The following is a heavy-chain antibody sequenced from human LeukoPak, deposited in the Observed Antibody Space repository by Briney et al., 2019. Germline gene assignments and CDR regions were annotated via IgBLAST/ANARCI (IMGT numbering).Heavy chain of an antibody. J-gene: IGHJ4*02. Sequence: GGSLRLSCAASGFTFHGFAMHWVRQAPGRGLEWVSGISWNGGLVDYADSVRGRFTISRDNAKNSLYLQMNSLRAEDTALYYCAKDMAPTRRCHFDSWGQGALVTVSS. D-gene: IGHD1-14*01. CDR3: AKDMAPTRRCHFDS. CDR2: ISWNGGLV. V-gene: IGHV3-9*01. CDR1: GFTFHGFA.